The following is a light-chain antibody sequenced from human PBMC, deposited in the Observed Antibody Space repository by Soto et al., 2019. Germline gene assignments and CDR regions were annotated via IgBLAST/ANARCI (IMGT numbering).Light chain of an antibody. J-gene: IGKJ3*01. Sequence: EIVVTHSPATLSVSPGERATLSCRASQSLDSNLAWYRQKPGQAPRLLIYDATTSATGIPARFSGSGSGTEFTRPISSLQSEDFAIYYCQQYKSWPFTFGPGTKVEI. CDR1: QSLDSN. CDR3: QQYKSWPFT. CDR2: DAT. V-gene: IGKV3-15*01.